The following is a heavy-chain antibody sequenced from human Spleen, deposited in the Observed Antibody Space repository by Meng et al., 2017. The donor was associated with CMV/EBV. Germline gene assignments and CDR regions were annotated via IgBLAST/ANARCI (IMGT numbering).Heavy chain of an antibody. CDR1: GFSLSTSGVG. V-gene: IGHV2-5*02. CDR3: AHTPSLITGTTWFDP. CDR2: IYWDDDK. D-gene: IGHD1-20*01. Sequence: TLNESRPALLKPPQTLTLTCTFSGFSLSTSGVGVGWIRQPPGKALEWLALIYWDDDKRYSPSLKSRLTITKDTSKNQVVLTMTNMDPVDTATYYCAHTPSLITGTTWFDPWGQGTLVTVSS. J-gene: IGHJ5*02.